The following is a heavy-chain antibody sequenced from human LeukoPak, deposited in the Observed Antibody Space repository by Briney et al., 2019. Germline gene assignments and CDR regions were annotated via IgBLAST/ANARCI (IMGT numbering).Heavy chain of an antibody. D-gene: IGHD2-2*02. V-gene: IGHV3-21*01. CDR3: ARDLVVVPAAISDWFDP. J-gene: IGHJ5*02. CDR2: ISSSSSYI. CDR1: GFTFSSYS. Sequence: AGGSLRLSCAASGFTFSSYSMTWVRQAPGKGLEWVSSISSSSSYIYYADSVKGRFTISRDNAKNSLYLQMNSLRAEDTAVYYCARDLVVVPAAISDWFDPWGQGTLVTVSS.